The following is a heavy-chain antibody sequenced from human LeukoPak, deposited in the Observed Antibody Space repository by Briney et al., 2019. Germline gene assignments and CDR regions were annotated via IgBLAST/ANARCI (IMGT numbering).Heavy chain of an antibody. J-gene: IGHJ4*02. CDR3: ARQAAAGSKGVDY. V-gene: IGHV4-39*01. Sequence: PSETLSLTCTVSGGSISSSSYYWGWIRQPPGKGLEWIGSIYYSGSTYYNPSLKSRVTISVDTSKNQFSLKLSSVTAADTAVYYCARQAAAGSKGVDYWGQGNLVTVSS. D-gene: IGHD6-13*01. CDR1: GGSISSSSYY. CDR2: IYYSGST.